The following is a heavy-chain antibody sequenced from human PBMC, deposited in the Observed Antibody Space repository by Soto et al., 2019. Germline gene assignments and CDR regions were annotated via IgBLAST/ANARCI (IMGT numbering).Heavy chain of an antibody. D-gene: IGHD6-13*01. Sequence: QVQLVESGGGLVKSGGSLRLSCAASGFTFTDYYMSWIRQAPGKGLEWVSNIDTSGRTIYYADSVKGRFTISRDNVKNSLYLQLNSLSAEDTAVYYCARARTLAASLVYGFDIWGQGTMVTVSS. CDR3: ARARTLAASLVYGFDI. J-gene: IGHJ3*02. CDR2: IDTSGRTI. V-gene: IGHV3-11*01. CDR1: GFTFTDYY.